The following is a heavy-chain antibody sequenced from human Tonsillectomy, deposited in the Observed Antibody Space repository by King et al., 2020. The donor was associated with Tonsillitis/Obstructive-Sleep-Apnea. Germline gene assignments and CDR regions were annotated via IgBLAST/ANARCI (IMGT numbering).Heavy chain of an antibody. CDR2: IWYDGSNK. CDR3: ARGCSSTSCSPYYYPYGMDV. J-gene: IGHJ6*02. D-gene: IGHD2-2*01. V-gene: IGHV3-33*01. Sequence: VQLVESGGGVVQPGRSLRLSCAASGFIFSNYGMNWVRQAPGKGLEWVAIIWYDGSNKYYADSVKGRFTISRDNSKNTLYLQMNSLRAEDTAVYYCARGCSSTSCSPYYYPYGMDVWGQGTTVTVSS. CDR1: GFIFSNYG.